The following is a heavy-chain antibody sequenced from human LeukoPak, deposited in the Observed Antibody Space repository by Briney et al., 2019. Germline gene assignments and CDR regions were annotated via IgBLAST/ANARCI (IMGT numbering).Heavy chain of an antibody. Sequence: GGSLRLSCATAVFTFSDYWIRWLRQAPGKGLEWVANIKEDGSEEHYVDSVKGRFTISRDNAKNLVYLHLNSLRAEDTALNYCASHEGPFPAAILDNWGQGTLVTVSS. J-gene: IGHJ4*02. D-gene: IGHD2-2*01. CDR2: IKEDGSEE. CDR1: VFTFSDYW. CDR3: ASHEGPFPAAILDN. V-gene: IGHV3-7*01.